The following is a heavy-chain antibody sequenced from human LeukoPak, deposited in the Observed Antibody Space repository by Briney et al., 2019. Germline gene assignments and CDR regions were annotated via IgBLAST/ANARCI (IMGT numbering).Heavy chain of an antibody. J-gene: IGHJ4*02. Sequence: PSETLSLTCAVYGGSFSGYYWSWIRQPPGKGLEWIGEINHSGSTNYNPSLKSRVTISVDTSRNQFSLKLSSVTAADTAVYYCARGYGDLRSRGIDYWGQGTLVTVSS. CDR2: INHSGST. D-gene: IGHD4-17*01. CDR1: GGSFSGYY. CDR3: ARGYGDLRSRGIDY. V-gene: IGHV4-34*01.